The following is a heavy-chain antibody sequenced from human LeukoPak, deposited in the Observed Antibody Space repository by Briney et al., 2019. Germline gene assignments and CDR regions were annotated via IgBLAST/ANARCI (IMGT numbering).Heavy chain of an antibody. CDR1: GFTFSRYW. Sequence: GGSLRLSCAASGFTFSRYWMHWVRQAPGKGLVLVSRIKNDGSSTSYADSVKGRFTVSRDNAKNTLYLQMNSLRAEDTAVYYCARERSSGWSDYWGQGTLVTVSS. D-gene: IGHD6-19*01. CDR2: IKNDGSST. CDR3: ARERSSGWSDY. J-gene: IGHJ4*02. V-gene: IGHV3-74*01.